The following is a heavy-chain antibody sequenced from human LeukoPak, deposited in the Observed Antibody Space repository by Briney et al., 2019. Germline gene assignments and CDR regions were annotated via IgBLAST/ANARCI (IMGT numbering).Heavy chain of an antibody. CDR2: INSDGSST. CDR3: ARDYYYGSGSYMSY. D-gene: IGHD3-10*01. J-gene: IGHJ4*02. Sequence: GGSLRLSCAASGFTFSSYWMHWVRQAPGKGLVWVSRINSDGSSTSYADSVKGRFTISRDNAKNTLYLQMNSLRAEDTAVYYCARDYYYGSGSYMSYWGQGTWSPSPQ. CDR1: GFTFSSYW. V-gene: IGHV3-74*01.